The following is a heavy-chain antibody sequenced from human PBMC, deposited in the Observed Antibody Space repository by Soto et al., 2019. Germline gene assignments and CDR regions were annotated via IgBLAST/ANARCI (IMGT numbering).Heavy chain of an antibody. CDR3: ARGLRTGNYGMDV. Sequence: SVKVSCKTSGYTFTNHGINWVRQAPGQGLEWMGGIIPMFETVNYAQRFQGRLTIAADESTSTAYMELTSLTSADTAIYFCARGLRTGNYGMDVWGQGTTVTV. CDR1: GYTFTNHG. J-gene: IGHJ6*01. V-gene: IGHV1-69*13. CDR2: IIPMFETV. D-gene: IGHD2-15*01.